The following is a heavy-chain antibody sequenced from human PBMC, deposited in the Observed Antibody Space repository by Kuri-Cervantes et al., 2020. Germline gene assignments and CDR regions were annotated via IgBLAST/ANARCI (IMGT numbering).Heavy chain of an antibody. D-gene: IGHD5-18*01. CDR2: IYTSGST. V-gene: IGHV4-4*07. J-gene: IGHJ4*02. CDR3: ATLDTAMAPY. Sequence: GSLRLSCTVSGGSISSYYWSWIRQPAGKGLEWIGRIYTSGSTNYNPSLKSRVTMSVDTSKNQFSLKLSSVTAADTAVYYCATLDTAMAPYWGQGTLVTVSS. CDR1: GGSISSYY.